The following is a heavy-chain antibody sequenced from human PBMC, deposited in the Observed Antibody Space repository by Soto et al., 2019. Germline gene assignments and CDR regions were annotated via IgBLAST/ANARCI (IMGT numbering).Heavy chain of an antibody. Sequence: EVQLVESGGGLVQPGRSLRLSCAASGFIFDDYAMHWVRQAPGKGLEWVAGISWNSGSIDYADSVKGRFTISRDNAKNSLYLQMNSLRAEDTALYYCANLVYSSGWYGMDVWGQVTTVTVSS. CDR3: ANLVYSSGWYGMDV. J-gene: IGHJ6*02. V-gene: IGHV3-9*01. CDR2: ISWNSGSI. CDR1: GFIFDDYA. D-gene: IGHD6-19*01.